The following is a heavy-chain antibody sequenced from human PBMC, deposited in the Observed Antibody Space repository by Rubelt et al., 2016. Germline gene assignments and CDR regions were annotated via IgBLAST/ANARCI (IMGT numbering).Heavy chain of an antibody. CDR3: VRRDYARSTLDY. Sequence: QVQLQESGPGLVKPSETLSLTCTVSGYSISSDYCWGWIRQPPGKGLEWIGSIYYSGVTYHTASFQSRVTISVDTSNNQFPRSLGSVTAADTAVYYCVRRDYARSTLDYWGQGTLVTVSS. CDR1: GYSISSDYC. J-gene: IGHJ4*02. D-gene: IGHD2-2*01. V-gene: IGHV4-38-2*02. CDR2: IYYSGVT.